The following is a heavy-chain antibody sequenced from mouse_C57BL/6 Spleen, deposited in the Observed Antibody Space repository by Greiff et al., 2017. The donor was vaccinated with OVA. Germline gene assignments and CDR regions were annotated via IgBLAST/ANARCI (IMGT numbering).Heavy chain of an antibody. Sequence: VQLQQPGAELVKPGASVKLSCKASGYTFTSYWMQWVKQRPGQGLEWIGEIDPSDSYTNYNQKFKGKATLTVDTSSSTAYMQLSSLTSEDSAVYYCARMDSSGYAWCAYWGQGTLVTVSA. CDR1: GYTFTSYW. D-gene: IGHD3-2*02. V-gene: IGHV1-50*01. J-gene: IGHJ3*01. CDR3: ARMDSSGYAWCAY. CDR2: IDPSDSYT.